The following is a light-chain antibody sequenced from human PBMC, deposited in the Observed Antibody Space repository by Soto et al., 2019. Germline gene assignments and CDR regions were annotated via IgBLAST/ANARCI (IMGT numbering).Light chain of an antibody. CDR3: LQSYSPWIT. CDR2: AAS. V-gene: IGKV1-39*01. Sequence: DIQMTQSPSSLSASVGDRVTITCRASQSISSYLNWYQQKPGKAPKLLIYAASSLQSGVPSRFSCSGSWTDFTLTISRIQPEDLGNYYCLQSYSPWITFGHGTKVEIK. J-gene: IGKJ1*01. CDR1: QSISSY.